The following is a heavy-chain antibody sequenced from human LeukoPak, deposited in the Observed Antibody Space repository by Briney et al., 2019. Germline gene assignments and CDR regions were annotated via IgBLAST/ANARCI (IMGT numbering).Heavy chain of an antibody. CDR2: ISTYNNNT. V-gene: IGHV1-18*01. CDR1: GYTFTSYG. Sequence: GASVKVSCKASGYTFTSYGISWVRQAPGQGLEWVGWISTYNNNTKSAQKFQGRVTMTTDTATSTAYMELRSLRSDDTAVFFCARRVDYYASGSKYDYWGQGTPATVSS. J-gene: IGHJ4*02. CDR3: ARRVDYYASGSKYDY. D-gene: IGHD3-10*01.